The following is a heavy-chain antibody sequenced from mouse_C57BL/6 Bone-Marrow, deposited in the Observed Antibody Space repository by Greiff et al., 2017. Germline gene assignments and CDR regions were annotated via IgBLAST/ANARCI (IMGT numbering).Heavy chain of an antibody. J-gene: IGHJ3*01. Sequence: VQLQQSGAELVKPGASVKISCKASGYAFSRYWMNWVKPRPGKGLEWIGQIYPGDGDTNYNGTFKGKATLTADKSSSTAYMQLSSLTSEDSAVYFCARGYYGSPFAYWGQGTLVTVSA. D-gene: IGHD1-1*01. CDR1: GYAFSRYW. CDR2: IYPGDGDT. CDR3: ARGYYGSPFAY. V-gene: IGHV1-80*01.